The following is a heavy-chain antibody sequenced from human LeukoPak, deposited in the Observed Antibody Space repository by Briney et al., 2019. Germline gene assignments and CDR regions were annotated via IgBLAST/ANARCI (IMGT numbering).Heavy chain of an antibody. V-gene: IGHV3-30*04. J-gene: IGHJ4*02. Sequence: GGSLRLSCAASGFTFSSYAMHWVRQAPGKGLEWVAVISYDGSNKYYADSVKGRFTISRDNSKNTLYQQMNSLRAEDTAVYYCARDYYGSGSSYSLRYWGQGTLVTVSS. CDR1: GFTFSSYA. D-gene: IGHD3-10*01. CDR2: ISYDGSNK. CDR3: ARDYYGSGSSYSLRY.